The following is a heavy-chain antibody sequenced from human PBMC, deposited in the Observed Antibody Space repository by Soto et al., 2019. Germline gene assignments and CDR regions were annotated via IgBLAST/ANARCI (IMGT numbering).Heavy chain of an antibody. J-gene: IGHJ4*02. V-gene: IGHV2-5*02. D-gene: IGHD2-15*01. CDR2: IYWDDDK. CDR3: AHRQRTVVVGAPFDL. Sequence: QITLRESGPTLVQPTQTLTLTCTLSGVSLTTSGVGVGWILQPPGKALEWLALIYWDDDKRFSPSLKSRLAITRDTSKNQVVMTRTDMAPVDTAIYYCAHRQRTVVVGAPFDLWGQGSQVTVSS. CDR1: GVSLTTSGVG.